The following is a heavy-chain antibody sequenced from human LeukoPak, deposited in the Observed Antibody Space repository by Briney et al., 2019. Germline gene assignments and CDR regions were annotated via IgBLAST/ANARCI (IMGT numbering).Heavy chain of an antibody. Sequence: AVKVSCKASGGTLSSYAIRWVRQPPGQGLEWMGGIIPIYCTANYAQKFQGRVTITADGSTSTAYMELSSLRSEDTDVYYCARGGSPSIAAAGTVLQTFDYWGQGALVTVSS. V-gene: IGHV1-69*01. J-gene: IGHJ4*02. CDR3: ARGGSPSIAAAGTVLQTFDY. CDR2: IIPIYCTA. CDR1: GGTLSSYA. D-gene: IGHD6-13*01.